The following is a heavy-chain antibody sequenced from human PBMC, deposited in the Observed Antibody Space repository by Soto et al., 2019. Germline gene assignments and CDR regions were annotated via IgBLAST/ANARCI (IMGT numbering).Heavy chain of an antibody. CDR1: GGTFSRYA. Sequence: QVQLVQSGAEVKKPGSSVKVACKASGGTFSRYAFSWVRQAPGQGREWMGGIVPIYGTRGFAQKFQGRLTLTADEPTRTAYMELSSLRSEDTAVYYCARDLDYYGSGSHYYYGMGVWGQGTTVTVSS. CDR2: IVPIYGTR. V-gene: IGHV1-69*01. CDR3: ARDLDYYGSGSHYYYGMGV. D-gene: IGHD3-10*01. J-gene: IGHJ6*02.